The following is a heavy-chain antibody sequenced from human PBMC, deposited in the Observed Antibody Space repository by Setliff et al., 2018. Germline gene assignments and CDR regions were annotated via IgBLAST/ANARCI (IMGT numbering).Heavy chain of an antibody. CDR1: GFTFSGYY. J-gene: IGHJ4*02. D-gene: IGHD3-10*01. CDR3: ARYGSGSGLRDPFDY. V-gene: IGHV3-74*01. Sequence: GGSLRLSCAASGFTFSGYYMQWVRQAPGKGLEWVARISADGITTAYADSVQGRFSISRDNGRNILYLQMSSLRAEDTGVYYCARYGSGSGLRDPFDYWGRGTLVTVSS. CDR2: ISADGITT.